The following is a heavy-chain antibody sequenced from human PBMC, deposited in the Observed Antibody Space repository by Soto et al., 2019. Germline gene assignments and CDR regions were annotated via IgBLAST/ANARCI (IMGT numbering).Heavy chain of an antibody. D-gene: IGHD1-26*01. Sequence: QVQLVESGGGVVQPGRSLRLSCAASGFTFSSYAMHWVRQAPGKGLEWVAVISYDGSNKYYADSVKGRFTISRDNSKNTLYLQMNSLRAEDTAVYCCARGGGRSGSYSLTLGYWGQGTLVTVSS. V-gene: IGHV3-30-3*01. CDR1: GFTFSSYA. J-gene: IGHJ4*02. CDR3: ARGGGRSGSYSLTLGY. CDR2: ISYDGSNK.